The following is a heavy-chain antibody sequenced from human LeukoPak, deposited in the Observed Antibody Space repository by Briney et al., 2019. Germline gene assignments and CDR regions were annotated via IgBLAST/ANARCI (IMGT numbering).Heavy chain of an antibody. CDR3: ARLAGPRLWFGELSPLDY. J-gene: IGHJ4*02. CDR2: IKQDGSEK. D-gene: IGHD3-10*01. V-gene: IGHV3-7*01. CDR1: GFTFGSYW. Sequence: GGSLRLSCAASGFTFGSYWMSWVRQAPGKGLEWVANIKQDGSEKYYVDSVKGRFTISRDNAKNSLYLQMNSLRAEDTAVYYCARLAGPRLWFGELSPLDYWGQGTLVTVSS.